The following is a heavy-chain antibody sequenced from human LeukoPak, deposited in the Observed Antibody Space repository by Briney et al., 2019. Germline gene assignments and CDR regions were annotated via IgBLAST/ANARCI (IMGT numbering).Heavy chain of an antibody. D-gene: IGHD2-2*02. CDR2: IKRKTDGGTA. Sequence: GGSLRLSCAASGFTFSNAWMSWVRQAPGKGQERVGRIKRKTDGGTADYAAPVKGRFTISRDDSKNTLYLQMNSLKTEDTAVYYCTTADYCSSTSCYTQEDYWGQGTLVTVSS. J-gene: IGHJ4*02. CDR3: TTADYCSSTSCYTQEDY. CDR1: GFTFSNAW. V-gene: IGHV3-15*01.